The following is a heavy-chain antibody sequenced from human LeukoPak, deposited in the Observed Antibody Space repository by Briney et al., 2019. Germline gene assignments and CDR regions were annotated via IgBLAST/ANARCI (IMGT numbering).Heavy chain of an antibody. J-gene: IGHJ6*04. Sequence: GGSLGLSCAASGFTFSSYEMNWVRQAPGQGLGWVSYISSSGSTIYYADSVKGRFTISRDNAKNSLYLQMNSLRAEGTAVYYCAELGITMIGGVWGKGTTVTISS. CDR3: AELGITMIGGV. CDR1: GFTFSSYE. D-gene: IGHD3-10*02. CDR2: ISSSGSTI. V-gene: IGHV3-48*03.